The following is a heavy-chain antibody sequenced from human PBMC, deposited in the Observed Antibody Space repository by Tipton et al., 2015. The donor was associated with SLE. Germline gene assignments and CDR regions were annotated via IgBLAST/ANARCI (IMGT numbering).Heavy chain of an antibody. CDR3: AKGRLRGYSGYGVDY. J-gene: IGHJ4*02. CDR2: ISGSGGST. Sequence: GSLRLSCAASGFTFSSYAMSWVRQAPGKGLEWVSAISGSGGSTYYADSVKGRFTISRDNSKNTLYLQMNSLRAEDTAVYYCAKGRLRGYSGYGVDYWGQGTLVTVSS. V-gene: IGHV3-23*01. CDR1: GFTFSSYA. D-gene: IGHD5-12*01.